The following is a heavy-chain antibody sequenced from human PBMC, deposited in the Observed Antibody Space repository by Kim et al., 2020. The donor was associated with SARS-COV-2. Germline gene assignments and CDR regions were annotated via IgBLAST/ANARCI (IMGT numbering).Heavy chain of an antibody. CDR1: GGSISSSSYY. V-gene: IGHV4-39*07. D-gene: IGHD3-10*01. Sequence: SETLSLTRTVSGGSISSSSYYWGWIRQPPGKGLEWIGSIYYSGSTYYNPSLKSRVTISVDTSKNQFSLKLSSVTAADTAVYYCARGSGSGSYSYYYYYYG. J-gene: IGHJ6*01. CDR3: ARGSGSGSYSYYYYYYG. CDR2: IYYSGST.